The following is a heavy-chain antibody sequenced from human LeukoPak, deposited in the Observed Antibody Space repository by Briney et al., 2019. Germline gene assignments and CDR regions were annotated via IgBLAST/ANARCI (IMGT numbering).Heavy chain of an antibody. CDR1: GYTFTGYY. CDR3: ARDSGIVGYDY. CDR2: INPNSGGI. D-gene: IGHD3-10*01. J-gene: IGHJ4*02. Sequence: ASVKVSCKASGYTFTGYYMHWVRQAPGQGLEWMGWINPNSGGINYAQKFQGRVTMTRDTSISTAYMELSRLRSDDTAVYYCARDSGIVGYDYWGQGTLVTVSS. V-gene: IGHV1-2*02.